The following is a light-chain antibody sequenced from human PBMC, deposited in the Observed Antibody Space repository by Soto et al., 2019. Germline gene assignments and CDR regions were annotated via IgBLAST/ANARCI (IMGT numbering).Light chain of an antibody. J-gene: IGKJ1*01. V-gene: IGKV3-20*01. CDR2: GAS. CDR1: QSINSN. CDR3: QQYGSSPRT. Sequence: IVMTQSPATLSVSAGERATLSCRASQSINSNLAWYQQRPGQAPRLLIYGASSRATGIPARFSGSGSGTDFTLTISRLEPEDFAVYYCQQYGSSPRTFGQGTKVDIK.